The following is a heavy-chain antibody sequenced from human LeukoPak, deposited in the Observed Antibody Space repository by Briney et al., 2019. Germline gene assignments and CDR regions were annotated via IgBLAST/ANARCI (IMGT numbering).Heavy chain of an antibody. V-gene: IGHV1-2*02. CDR3: ASTRRAYCGGDGCAFDI. CDR2: INPNSGGT. D-gene: IGHD2-21*02. Sequence: ASVKVSCKASGYTFTGYYMHWVRQAPGQGLEWMGWINPNSGGTNYAQKFQGRVTMTRDTSISTAYMELSRLRSDDTAVYYCASTRRAYCGGDGCAFDIWGQGTMVTVSS. CDR1: GYTFTGYY. J-gene: IGHJ3*02.